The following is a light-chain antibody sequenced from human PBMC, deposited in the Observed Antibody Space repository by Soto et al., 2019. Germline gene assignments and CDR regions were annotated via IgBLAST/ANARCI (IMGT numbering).Light chain of an antibody. CDR3: QHLTNHPLT. V-gene: IGKV1-9*01. Sequence: ASQGISSHLAWYQQKPGKAPKLLIYAASTLQSGVPSKFIGSGSATDFTLTISSLQPEDFAPNYSQHLTNHPLTFGGGTKVDIK. J-gene: IGKJ4*02. CDR2: AAS. CDR1: QGISSH.